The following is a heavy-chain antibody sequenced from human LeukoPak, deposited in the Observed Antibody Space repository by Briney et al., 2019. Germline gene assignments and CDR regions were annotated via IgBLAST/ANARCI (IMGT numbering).Heavy chain of an antibody. CDR2: ISSSSSYI. CDR1: GFTFHTCS. Sequence: GGSLRLSCSASGFTFHTCSMNWVRQAPGKGLEWVSSISSSSSYIYYADSVKGRFTISRDNGKKSLYLQMNSLRAEDTAVYYCARVYSSSWYSGYLYMDVWGKGTTVTVSS. V-gene: IGHV3-21*01. CDR3: ARVYSSSWYSGYLYMDV. J-gene: IGHJ6*03. D-gene: IGHD6-13*01.